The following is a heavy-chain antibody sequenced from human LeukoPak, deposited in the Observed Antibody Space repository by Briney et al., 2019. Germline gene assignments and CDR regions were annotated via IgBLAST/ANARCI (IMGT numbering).Heavy chain of an antibody. CDR1: GFTFDDYA. D-gene: IGHD5-24*01. CDR3: ARDAGEMATIEGNFDY. CDR2: ISWNSGSI. V-gene: IGHV3-9*01. J-gene: IGHJ4*02. Sequence: QTGGSLRLSCAASGFTFDDYAMHWVRQAPGKGLEWVSGISWNSGSIGYADSVKGRFTISRDNAKNSLYLQMNSLRAEDTAVYYCARDAGEMATIEGNFDYWGQGTLVTVSS.